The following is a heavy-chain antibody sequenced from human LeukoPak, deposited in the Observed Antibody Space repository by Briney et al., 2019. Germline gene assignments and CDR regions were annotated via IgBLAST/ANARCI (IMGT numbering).Heavy chain of an antibody. CDR1: GYTFTSYA. V-gene: IGHV7-4-1*02. CDR2: INMYTANP. D-gene: IGHD3-16*01. CDR3: ARHDNDDDFDY. Sequence: ASVKVSCKASGYTFTSYAMNWVRQVPGQGLEWMGWINMYTANPAYAQGFTERFVFSLDTSVSTAYLEISNLKAEDTAVYYCARHDNDDDFDYWGQGTLVTVSS. J-gene: IGHJ4*02.